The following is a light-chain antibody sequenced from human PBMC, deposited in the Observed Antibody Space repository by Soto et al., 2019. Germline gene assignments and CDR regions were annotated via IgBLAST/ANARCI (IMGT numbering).Light chain of an antibody. Sequence: EIVLTQSPVTLSLSPGDRATLSCRPSQSVSSFLAWYQQKPGQPPRLLIYDVSNRAAGIPARFSGSGSGTDFTLTISSLEPEDFAVYYGQQRTDWPPVYTFGQGTKLEIK. CDR2: DVS. J-gene: IGKJ2*01. CDR3: QQRTDWPPVYT. CDR1: QSVSSF. V-gene: IGKV3-11*01.